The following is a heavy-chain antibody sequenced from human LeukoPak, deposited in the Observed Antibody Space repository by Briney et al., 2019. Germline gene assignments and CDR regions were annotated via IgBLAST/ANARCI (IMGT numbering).Heavy chain of an antibody. D-gene: IGHD3-10*01. J-gene: IGHJ3*02. CDR1: GDSISSYY. Sequence: SETLSLTCTVPGDSISSYYCSWIRQPPGKGLEWIGYIYYSGSTSYNPSLKSRVTISLDTSRNQFSLKLNSVTAADTAVYYCAKSNGYGLVDIWGQGTMVTVSS. CDR3: AKSNGYGLVDI. V-gene: IGHV4-59*12. CDR2: IYYSGST.